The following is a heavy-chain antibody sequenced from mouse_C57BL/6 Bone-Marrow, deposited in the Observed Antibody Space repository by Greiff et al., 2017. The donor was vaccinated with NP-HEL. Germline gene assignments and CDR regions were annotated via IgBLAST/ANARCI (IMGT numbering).Heavy chain of an antibody. CDR2: IRTKANGSTT. J-gene: IGHJ1*03. Sequence: EVQVVESGGGLVQPGGSLSLSCAASGFTFTDYYMSWVRQPPGKALEWMGFIRTKANGSTTEYSVSGKGRFTISRDYYQSILHLQMNALGAEDSATYACASLYGSCYDWYVDVWGTGTTVTVSS. D-gene: IGHD1-1*01. CDR3: ASLYGSCYDWYVDV. V-gene: IGHV7-3*01. CDR1: GFTFTDYY.